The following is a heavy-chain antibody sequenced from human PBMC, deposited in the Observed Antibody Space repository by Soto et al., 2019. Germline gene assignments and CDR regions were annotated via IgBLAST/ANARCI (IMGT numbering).Heavy chain of an antibody. V-gene: IGHV2-5*02. CDR3: VHSGPMLRGDLFDY. Sequence: QITLKESGPTLVKPTPTLTLTCTFSGFSLSTSGVCVGWLHQPPGKALEWLALIYWDDDKRYSPSLKSRLTIITDTSKDQGVLTETSMGPVNTAPYYCVHSGPMLRGDLFDYWGQGTLVTVSS. CDR2: IYWDDDK. D-gene: IGHD3-10*01. J-gene: IGHJ4*02. CDR1: GFSLSTSGVC.